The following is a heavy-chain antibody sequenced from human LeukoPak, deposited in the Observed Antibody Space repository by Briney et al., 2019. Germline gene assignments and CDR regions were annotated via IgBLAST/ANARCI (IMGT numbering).Heavy chain of an antibody. CDR1: GGSISSYY. J-gene: IGHJ6*03. D-gene: IGHD5-18*01. CDR3: AREGNSYVRDYHYYMDV. CDR2: IYTSGST. Sequence: PSETLSLTCTVSGGSISSYYWSWIRQPAGKGLEWIGRIYTSGSTNYNPSLKSRVTMSVDTSKNQFSLKLSSATAADTAVYYCAREGNSYVRDYHYYMDVWGKGTTVTVSS. V-gene: IGHV4-4*07.